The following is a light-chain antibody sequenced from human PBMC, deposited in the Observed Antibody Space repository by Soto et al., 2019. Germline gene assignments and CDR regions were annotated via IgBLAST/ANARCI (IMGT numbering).Light chain of an antibody. CDR3: SSYTDSSNYV. V-gene: IGLV2-14*01. J-gene: IGLJ1*01. Sequence: QSVLTQPASVSGSRGQSITMSCTGTSSDLAIYNYVSWYQQQPGKAPKLMIYQVTNRPSGVSNRFSGSRSGNTASLTISGLQAEDEADYYCSSYTDSSNYVFGTGTRSPS. CDR2: QVT. CDR1: SSDLAIYNY.